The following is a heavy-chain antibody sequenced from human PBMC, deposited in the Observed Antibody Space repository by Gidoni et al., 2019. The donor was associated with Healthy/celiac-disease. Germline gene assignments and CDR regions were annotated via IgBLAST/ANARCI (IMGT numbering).Heavy chain of an antibody. J-gene: IGHJ6*02. Sequence: EVQLVESGGGLVQPGGSLRLSCAASGFTFSSSAMHWVRQAPGKGLEYVSAISSNGGSTYYANSVKGRFTISKDNSKNTLYLQMGSLRAEDMAVYYCARGPRCGGDCYSSLHYYGMDVWGQGTTVTVSS. CDR2: ISSNGGST. CDR1: GFTFSSSA. V-gene: IGHV3-64*01. CDR3: ARGPRCGGDCYSSLHYYGMDV. D-gene: IGHD2-21*02.